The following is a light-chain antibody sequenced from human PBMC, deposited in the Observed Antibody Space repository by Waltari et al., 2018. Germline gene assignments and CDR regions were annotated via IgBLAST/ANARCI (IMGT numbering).Light chain of an antibody. V-gene: IGKV3-20*01. Sequence: EIVLTQSPGTLSLSPGEIATFSCRASQSVSRSFAWYQQKPGQAPRLLIYGASSRATGFPDRFSGSGSGTDFSLTISRLEPEDFAVYYCQHYVNLPATFGQGTKVEIK. CDR3: QHYVNLPAT. J-gene: IGKJ1*01. CDR2: GAS. CDR1: QSVSRS.